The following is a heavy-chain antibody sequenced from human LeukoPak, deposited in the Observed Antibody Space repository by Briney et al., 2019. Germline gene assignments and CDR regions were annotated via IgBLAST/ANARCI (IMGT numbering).Heavy chain of an antibody. CDR1: GFTVSSNY. V-gene: IGHV3-53*01. CDR3: ARGSIRAFDY. CDR2: IYSDGST. Sequence: GGSLRLSCAASGFTVSSNYMSWVRQAPRKGLEWVSVIYSDGSTYYADSVKGRFTISRDNSKNTLYLQINSLRAEDTAVYYCARGSIRAFDYWGQGTLVTVSS. J-gene: IGHJ4*02.